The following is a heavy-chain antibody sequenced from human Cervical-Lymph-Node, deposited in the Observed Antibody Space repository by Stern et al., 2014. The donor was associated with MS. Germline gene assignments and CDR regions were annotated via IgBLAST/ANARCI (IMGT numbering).Heavy chain of an antibody. CDR1: GGSFSGYY. Sequence: QVQLQQWGAGLLKPSETLSLTCAVYGGSFSGYYWSWIRQPPGKGLEWIGEINHRGSTNYNPSLKSRLTISVDTSKNQFSLKLSSVTAADTSVYYCATSRNWYFDLWGRGTLVAVSS. V-gene: IGHV4-34*01. J-gene: IGHJ2*01. CDR2: INHRGST. D-gene: IGHD2/OR15-2a*01. CDR3: ATSRNWYFDL.